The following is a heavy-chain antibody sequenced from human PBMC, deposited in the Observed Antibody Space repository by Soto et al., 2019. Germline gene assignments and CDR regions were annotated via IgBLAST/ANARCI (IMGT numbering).Heavy chain of an antibody. CDR1: GGSIGTYY. J-gene: IGHJ6*03. CDR3: ARLTGKTRYYYYYYMDV. V-gene: IGHV4-59*08. Sequence: DTLPRTCAISGGSIGTYYWTWIRYPPWKRLESIGYIYYSPSTNSNPSLKNRITISVDTSKNQFSIKLSSVPAAGTAVDDCARLTGKTRYYYYYYMDVWGKGTTVTVSS. CDR2: IYYSPST.